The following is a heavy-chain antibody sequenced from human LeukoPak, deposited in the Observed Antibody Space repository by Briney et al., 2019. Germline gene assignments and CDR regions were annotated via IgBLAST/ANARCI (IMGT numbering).Heavy chain of an antibody. V-gene: IGHV1-69*13. CDR2: IIPIFGTA. CDR3: ARDLKDYYDSSGPGVRFDP. Sequence: SVKVSCKASGGTFSSYAISWVRQAPGQGLEWMGGIIPIFGTANYAQKFQGRVTITADESTSTAYMELSSLRSEDTAVYYCARDLKDYYDSSGPGVRFDPWGQGTLVTVSS. D-gene: IGHD3-22*01. J-gene: IGHJ5*02. CDR1: GGTFSSYA.